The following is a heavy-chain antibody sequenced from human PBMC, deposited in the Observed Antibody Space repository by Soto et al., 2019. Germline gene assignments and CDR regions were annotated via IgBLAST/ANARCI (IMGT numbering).Heavy chain of an antibody. J-gene: IGHJ6*02. Sequence: LPVSWKVSDRPIGGLYWIRIRQSPWNRLEWIGYLYYTGSTNYNPAVKSRVTISLDTSKNQFSLKVRSVTAADTAVYYCARGGGYDFRSSQAPPIGVWGQGTTGSVSS. D-gene: IGHD3-3*01. CDR1: DRPIGGLY. CDR3: ARGGGYDFRSSQAPPIGV. V-gene: IGHV4-59*11. CDR2: LYYTGST.